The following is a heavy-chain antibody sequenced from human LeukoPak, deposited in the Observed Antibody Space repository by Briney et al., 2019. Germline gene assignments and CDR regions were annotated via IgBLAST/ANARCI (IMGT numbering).Heavy chain of an antibody. V-gene: IGHV4-4*07. J-gene: IGHJ4*02. D-gene: IGHD5-18*01. CDR2: IYTSGST. CDR1: GGSISSYY. Sequence: SETLSLTCTVSGGSISSYYWGWIRQPAGKGLEWIGRIYTSGSTNYNPSLKSRVTMSVDTSKNQFSLKLSSVTAADTAVYYCARAVDTAMVNYFDYWGQGTLVTVSS. CDR3: ARAVDTAMVNYFDY.